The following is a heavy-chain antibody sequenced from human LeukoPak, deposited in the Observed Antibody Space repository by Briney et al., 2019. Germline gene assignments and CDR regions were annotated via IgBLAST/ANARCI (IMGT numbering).Heavy chain of an antibody. CDR1: GGSISSGGYS. CDR2: IYHSGST. CDR3: AREDASGNWFDP. D-gene: IGHD1-26*01. V-gene: IGHV4-30-2*01. J-gene: IGHJ5*02. Sequence: TLSLTCAVSGGSISSGGYSWSWIRQPPGKGLEWIGYIYHSGSTYYNPSLKSRVTISVDRSKNQFSLKLSSVTAADTAVCYCAREDASGNWFDPWGQGTLVTVSP.